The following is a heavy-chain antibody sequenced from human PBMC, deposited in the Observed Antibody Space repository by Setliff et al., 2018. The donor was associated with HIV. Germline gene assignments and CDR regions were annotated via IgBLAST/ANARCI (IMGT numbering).Heavy chain of an antibody. CDR1: GFTFSSYD. J-gene: IGHJ4*02. CDR3: AKGGQLWFSYFDY. V-gene: IGHV3-30*02. CDR2: IRYDGSNK. D-gene: IGHD5-18*01. Sequence: HGESLKISCVASGFTFSSYDMHWVRQAPGKGLEWVTFIRYDGSNKYYADSVKGRFTISRDNSKNTLYLQMNSLRAEDTAVYYCAKGGQLWFSYFDYWGQGTLVTVSS.